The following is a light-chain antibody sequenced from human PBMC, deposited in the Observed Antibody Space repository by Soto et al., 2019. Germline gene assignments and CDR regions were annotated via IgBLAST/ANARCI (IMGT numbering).Light chain of an antibody. J-gene: IGKJ1*01. CDR2: GAS. Sequence: IVLTQSPATLSVSPGEKATLSCRASQSVSSNLAWYQQKPGQAPRLLMYGASTRATAIPARFSGSGSGTEFTLNITRLQAEDIAVYYCQQYDTWHVWTFGQGTKVEI. V-gene: IGKV3-15*01. CDR3: QQYDTWHVWT. CDR1: QSVSSN.